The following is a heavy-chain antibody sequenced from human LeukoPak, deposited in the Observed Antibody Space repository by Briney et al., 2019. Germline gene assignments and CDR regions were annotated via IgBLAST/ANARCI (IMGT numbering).Heavy chain of an antibody. Sequence: PGGSLRLSCAASGFTFSNYAMTWVRQAPGKGLEWVSTISISGGLTYYADSVKGRFTISRDYSKNTVFLQMNSLRVEDTALYYCANQVATIGSYFDNWGQGTLVTVSS. J-gene: IGHJ4*02. CDR2: ISISGGLT. CDR3: ANQVATIGSYFDN. CDR1: GFTFSNYA. D-gene: IGHD5-12*01. V-gene: IGHV3-23*01.